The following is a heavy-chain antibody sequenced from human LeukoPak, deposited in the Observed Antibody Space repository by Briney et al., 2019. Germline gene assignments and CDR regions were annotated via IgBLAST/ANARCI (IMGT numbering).Heavy chain of an antibody. V-gene: IGHV4-30-2*01. J-gene: IGHJ4*02. Sequence: SETLSLTCAVSGGSISSGGYSWCWIRQPPGKGLEWIGYIYHSGSTYYNPSLKSRVTISVDRSKNQFSLKLSSVTAADTAVYYCARTYCSGGSCYPPDYWGQGTLVTVSS. CDR3: ARTYCSGGSCYPPDY. CDR2: IYHSGST. CDR1: GGSISSGGYS. D-gene: IGHD2-15*01.